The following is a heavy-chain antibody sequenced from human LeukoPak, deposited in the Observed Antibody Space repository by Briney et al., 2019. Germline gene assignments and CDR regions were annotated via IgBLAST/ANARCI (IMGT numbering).Heavy chain of an antibody. J-gene: IGHJ4*02. CDR3: ATDLG. CDR2: VERDGSRT. V-gene: IGHV3-74*01. CDR1: GFTFTSYW. D-gene: IGHD4-17*01. Sequence: GGSLRLSCAASGFTFTSYWMHWVRQPPGNGLVWVSRVERDGSRTAYADSVTGRFTISRDNARNMVYLQMNSLRAEDAAVYYCATDLGWGQGTLVTVSS.